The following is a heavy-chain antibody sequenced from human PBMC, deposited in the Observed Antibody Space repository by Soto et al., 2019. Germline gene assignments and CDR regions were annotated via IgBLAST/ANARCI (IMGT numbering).Heavy chain of an antibody. CDR3: ARMKVDSYQFYYAMDV. J-gene: IGHJ6*02. CDR1: GFSLTTGKMG. Sequence: SGPTLVNPTETLTLTCTVSGFSLTTGKMGVSWIRQPPGKALEWLAHIFSDNERSYSTSLQGRLTIPKDTSGSQVVLSMNNVDPVHTATYYCARMKVDSYQFYYAMDVWRQGTTFTVSS. CDR2: IFSDNER. V-gene: IGHV2-26*01. D-gene: IGHD3-9*01.